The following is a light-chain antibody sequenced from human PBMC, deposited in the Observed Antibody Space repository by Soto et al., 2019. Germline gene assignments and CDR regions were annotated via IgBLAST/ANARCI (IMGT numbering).Light chain of an antibody. CDR3: SSYTDRNNLV. J-gene: IGLJ1*01. CDR1: SSDIGGYDS. Sequence: QSALTQSPSASGSPGQSVTISCTETSSDIGGYDSVSWYQQHPGKAPKVMIYDVSKRPSGVPDRFSGSKSGNTASLTVSALQAEDEADYYCSSYTDRNNLVFGTGTKLTVL. V-gene: IGLV2-8*01. CDR2: DVS.